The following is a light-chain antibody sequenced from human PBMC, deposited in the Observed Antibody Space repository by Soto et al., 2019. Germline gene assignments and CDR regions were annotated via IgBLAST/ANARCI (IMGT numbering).Light chain of an antibody. CDR2: QTS. Sequence: EIVLTQSPATLSSFPGDRVTLSCRASQYINTRLAWYQHRPGQAPRLLIYQTSLRAAGIPARFSASGSGTDFTLTISDVQPEDFALYYCHKRQSWPRTFGQGTKVDIK. J-gene: IGKJ1*01. V-gene: IGKV3-11*01. CDR1: QYINTR. CDR3: HKRQSWPRT.